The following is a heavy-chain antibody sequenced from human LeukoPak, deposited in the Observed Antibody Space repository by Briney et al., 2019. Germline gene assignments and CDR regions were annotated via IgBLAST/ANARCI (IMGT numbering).Heavy chain of an antibody. Sequence: PGGSLRLSCAASGFTFSSYGMHWVRQAPGKGLEWVAVIWYDGSNKYYADSVKGRFTISRDNSKNTLYLQMNSLRAEDTAVYYCARKISCGGDCYSLDYWGQGTLVTVPS. D-gene: IGHD2-21*01. CDR2: IWYDGSNK. V-gene: IGHV3-33*01. CDR3: ARKISCGGDCYSLDY. CDR1: GFTFSSYG. J-gene: IGHJ4*02.